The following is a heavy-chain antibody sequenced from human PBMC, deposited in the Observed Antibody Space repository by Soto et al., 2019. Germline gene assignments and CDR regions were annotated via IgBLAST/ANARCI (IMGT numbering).Heavy chain of an antibody. D-gene: IGHD3-16*01. CDR1: GASVGLGGHY. Sequence: QVQLQESGPGLVKPSQTLSLTCSVSGASVGLGGHYWSWIRQHPGKGPEWIGYTHYSGTSYYNPSLKSRVTISSDTSKNQFSLRMTSVTAADTAIYCCASHRGLGVNSYFDSWGQGTLVTVSS. V-gene: IGHV4-31*03. CDR2: THYSGTS. CDR3: ASHRGLGVNSYFDS. J-gene: IGHJ4*02.